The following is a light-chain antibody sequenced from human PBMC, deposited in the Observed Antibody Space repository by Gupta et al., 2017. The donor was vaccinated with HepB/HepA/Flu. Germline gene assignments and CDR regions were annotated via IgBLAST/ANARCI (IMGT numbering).Light chain of an antibody. J-gene: IGLJ2*01. V-gene: IGLV1-47*01. Sequence: QSLLTQPLSVSATPGQRVASSCSGNRTHTGENFVYWYQQVPVTSPSRLMVIDILRPSGVPGRFSGSKYGTSASLAISGLRTEDEADYYCATGDDSRSGEVFGGGTKLTVL. CDR3: ATGDDSRSGEV. CDR1: RTHTGENF. CDR2: IDI.